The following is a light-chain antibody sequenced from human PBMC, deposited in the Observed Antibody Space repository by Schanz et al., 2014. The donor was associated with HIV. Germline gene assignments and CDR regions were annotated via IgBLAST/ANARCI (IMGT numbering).Light chain of an antibody. Sequence: DIQMTQSPSTLSASVGDRVSIICRSSQSISSDLAWYQQKPGKAPYLRISEASTLETGVPSRFSGSGSGTEFTLAISSLQPEDLATYYCQQYNDGSYTCGQGTKLEIK. CDR3: QQYNDGSYT. J-gene: IGKJ2*01. CDR1: QSISSD. V-gene: IGKV1-5*03. CDR2: EAS.